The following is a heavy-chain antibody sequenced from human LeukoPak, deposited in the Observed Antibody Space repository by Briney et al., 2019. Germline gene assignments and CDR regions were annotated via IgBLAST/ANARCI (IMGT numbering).Heavy chain of an antibody. CDR3: TTVLWFGELLSGY. V-gene: IGHV3-15*01. D-gene: IGHD3-10*01. Sequence: SGGALRLSCAASGYTFSNAWMSWVRQAPGKGRECVGRIKSKTDGETTDYAAPVKGRFTISRDASKNTLYLQMTSLRTEDTAVYYCTTVLWFGELLSGYWGQGTLVTVSS. J-gene: IGHJ4*02. CDR2: IKSKTDGETT. CDR1: GYTFSNAW.